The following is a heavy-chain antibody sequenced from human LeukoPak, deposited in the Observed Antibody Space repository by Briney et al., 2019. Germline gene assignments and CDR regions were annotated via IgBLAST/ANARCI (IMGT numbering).Heavy chain of an antibody. D-gene: IGHD2-2*01. Sequence: ASVKVSCKASGGTFSSYAISWVRQAPGQGLEWMGGIIPIFGTANYAQKFQGRVTITADESTSTAYMELSSLRSEDTAVYYCARDISHCSSTSCYSLWGQGTLVTVSS. J-gene: IGHJ4*02. CDR3: ARDISHCSSTSCYSL. V-gene: IGHV1-69*13. CDR1: GGTFSSYA. CDR2: IIPIFGTA.